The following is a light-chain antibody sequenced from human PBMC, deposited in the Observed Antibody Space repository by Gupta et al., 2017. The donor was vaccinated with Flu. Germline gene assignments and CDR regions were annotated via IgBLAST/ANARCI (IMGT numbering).Light chain of an antibody. V-gene: IGLV3-16*01. CDR3: LSADSSDTYQGV. CDR1: ALPKKY. Sequence: SYELTQPPSVSVSLGQMARITCSGEALPKKYVYWYQQKPGQFPVLVIYKDSERPSGIPERFSGSSSGTIVTLTISGVQAEDEADYYCLSADSSDTYQGVFGGGTKLTVL. CDR2: KDS. J-gene: IGLJ3*02.